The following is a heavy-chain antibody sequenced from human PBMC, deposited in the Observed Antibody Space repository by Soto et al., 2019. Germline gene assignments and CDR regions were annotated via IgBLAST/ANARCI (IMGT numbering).Heavy chain of an antibody. CDR1: GFTFSSYG. J-gene: IGHJ4*02. D-gene: IGHD1-7*01. CDR3: AMQRTSGTGNWNLVN. V-gene: IGHV3-30*03. CDR2: ISYDGNKQ. Sequence: QAQVVESGGGVVQPGRSLRLSCIGSGFTFSSYGIHWVRQAPGKGLEWVALISYDGNKQYYGDSVKGRFTISRDNSQNTVYLQMNRLTTEDTALYYCAMQRTSGTGNWNLVNWGQGPLVTVSS.